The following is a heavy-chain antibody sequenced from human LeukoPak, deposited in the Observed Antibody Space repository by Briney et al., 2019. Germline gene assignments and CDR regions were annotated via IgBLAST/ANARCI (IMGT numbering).Heavy chain of an antibody. D-gene: IGHD3-10*01. J-gene: IGHJ4*02. V-gene: IGHV4-4*07. CDR3: ARTQRGVTLDY. CDR2: IYTSGST. Sequence: PSETLSLTCIVSDGSISSYYWSWIRQPAGKGLEWIGRIYTSGSTNYNPSLKSRVTISVDKSKNQFSLKLSSVTAADTAVYYCARTQRGVTLDYWGQGTLVTVSS. CDR1: DGSISSYY.